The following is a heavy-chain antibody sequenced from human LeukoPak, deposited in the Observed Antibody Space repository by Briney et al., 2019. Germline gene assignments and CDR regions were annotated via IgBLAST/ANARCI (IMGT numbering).Heavy chain of an antibody. CDR1: VFTFSSYA. Sequence: GGSLRLFCAASVFTFSSYALDWVRQAPGKGLEWVSGITSSGGSTYYADSVKGRFTISRDNSKNTLYLQMNSLRAEDTAVYYCAKDRATIGDFDYWGQGTLVTVSS. V-gene: IGHV3-23*01. J-gene: IGHJ4*02. D-gene: IGHD5-12*01. CDR2: ITSSGGST. CDR3: AKDRATIGDFDY.